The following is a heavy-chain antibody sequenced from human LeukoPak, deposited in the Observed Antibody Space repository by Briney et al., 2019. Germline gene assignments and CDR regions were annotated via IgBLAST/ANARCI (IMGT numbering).Heavy chain of an antibody. J-gene: IGHJ6*01. D-gene: IGHD2-2*01. Sequence: ASVKVSCKASGYTFTGYYMHWVRQAPGQGLEWMGWLNPNSGGTNYAQKFQGRVTMTRDTSISTAYMELSRLRSDDTAVYYCARGSGVVVPAASYYGMDVWGQGTTVTVSS. CDR1: GYTFTGYY. V-gene: IGHV1-2*02. CDR2: LNPNSGGT. CDR3: ARGSGVVVPAASYYGMDV.